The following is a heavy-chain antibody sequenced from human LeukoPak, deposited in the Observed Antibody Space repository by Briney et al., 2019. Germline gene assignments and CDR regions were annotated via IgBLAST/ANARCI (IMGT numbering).Heavy chain of an antibody. Sequence: GGSLRLSCAASGFTFDDYAMPWVRQAPGKSLEWVSGISWNSGSIGYADSVKGRFTISRDNAKKSLYLQMSSLRAEDTAVYYCARVPYFYDSSYGMDVWGQGTTVTVSS. D-gene: IGHD3-22*01. CDR2: ISWNSGSI. CDR1: GFTFDDYA. V-gene: IGHV3-9*01. J-gene: IGHJ6*02. CDR3: ARVPYFYDSSYGMDV.